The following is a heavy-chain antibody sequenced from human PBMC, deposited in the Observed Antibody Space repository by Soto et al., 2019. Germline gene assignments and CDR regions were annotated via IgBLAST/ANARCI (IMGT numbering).Heavy chain of an antibody. CDR2: IYYSGST. CDR1: GGSISSSSYY. D-gene: IGHD3-22*01. Sequence: SETLSLTCTVSGGSISSSSYYWGWIRQPPGKGLEWIGSIYYSGSTYYNPSLKSRVTISVDTPKNQFSLKLSSVTAADTAVYYCARLRYYYDSSGYYQFDYWGQGTLVTVSS. V-gene: IGHV4-39*01. CDR3: ARLRYYYDSSGYYQFDY. J-gene: IGHJ4*02.